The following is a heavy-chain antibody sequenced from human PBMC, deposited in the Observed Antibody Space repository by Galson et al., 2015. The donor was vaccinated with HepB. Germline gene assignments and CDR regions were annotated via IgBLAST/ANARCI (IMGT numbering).Heavy chain of an antibody. CDR3: ARSNLAEYYDVLTGLVLNHWYFDL. CDR2: IYPGDSDT. Sequence: QSGAEVKKPGESLRISCKGSGYSFTNYWIGWVRQMPGKGLEWMGIIYPGDSDTRYSPSFQGQVTISADRSITTAYLQWSRLKASDTAMYYCARSNLAEYYDVLTGLVLNHWYFDLWGRGTLVTVSS. D-gene: IGHD3-9*01. V-gene: IGHV5-51*03. J-gene: IGHJ2*01. CDR1: GYSFTNYW.